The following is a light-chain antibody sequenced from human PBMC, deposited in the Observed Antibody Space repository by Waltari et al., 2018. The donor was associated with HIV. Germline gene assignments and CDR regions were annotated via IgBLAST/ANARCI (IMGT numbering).Light chain of an antibody. CDR2: DVS. CDR1: SSGIGLYNF. CDR3: FSYAGNNFLL. J-gene: IGLJ2*01. Sequence: QSALTQPPSASGSPGQSVTISCAGPSSGIGLYNFVAWYQHHPGKAPKLMISDVSRRPSGVPDRFSGSKSGNTASLTVSGLQADDEATYYCFSYAGNNFLLFGGGTKLTVL. V-gene: IGLV2-8*01.